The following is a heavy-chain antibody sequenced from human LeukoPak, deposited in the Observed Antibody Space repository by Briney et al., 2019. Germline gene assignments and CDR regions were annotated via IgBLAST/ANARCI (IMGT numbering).Heavy chain of an antibody. D-gene: IGHD2-2*01. J-gene: IGHJ4*02. CDR3: AKDIRVYQLPMGFDY. CDR2: IRYDGSNK. V-gene: IGHV3-30*02. CDR1: GFTFSSYG. Sequence: GGSLRLSCAASGFTFSSYGMHWVRQAPGKGLEWVAFIRYDGSNKYYADSVKGRFTISRDNSKNTLYLQMNSLRAEDTAVYYCAKDIRVYQLPMGFDYWGQGTLVTVSS.